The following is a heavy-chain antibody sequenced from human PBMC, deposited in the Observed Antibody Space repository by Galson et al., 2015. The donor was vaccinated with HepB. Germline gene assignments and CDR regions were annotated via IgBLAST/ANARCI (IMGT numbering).Heavy chain of an antibody. CDR2: IYYSGST. V-gene: IGHV4-39*01. J-gene: IGHJ6*02. D-gene: IGHD6-13*01. CDR3: ARHGDSSSWQTSLGMDV. Sequence: WIRQPPGKGLEWIGSIYYSGSTYYNPSLKGRVTISVDTSKNQFSLKLSSVTAADTAVYYCARHGDSSSWQTSLGMDVWCQGTTVTVSS.